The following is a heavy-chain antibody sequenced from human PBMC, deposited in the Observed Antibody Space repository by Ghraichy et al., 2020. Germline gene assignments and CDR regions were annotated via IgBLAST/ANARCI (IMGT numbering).Heavy chain of an antibody. CDR3: AKDSWDCSGGSCPTYYYVMDV. D-gene: IGHD2-15*01. V-gene: IGHV3-30*02. CDR1: GFTFSSYG. Sequence: GGSLRLSCAASGFTFSSYGMHWARQAPGKGLEWVAFIRFDGSNQFYADSVKGRLTISRDNSKNTLYLQMNSLRAEDTAVYYCAKDSWDCSGGSCPTYYYVMDVWGQGTTVTVSS. CDR2: IRFDGSNQ. J-gene: IGHJ6*02.